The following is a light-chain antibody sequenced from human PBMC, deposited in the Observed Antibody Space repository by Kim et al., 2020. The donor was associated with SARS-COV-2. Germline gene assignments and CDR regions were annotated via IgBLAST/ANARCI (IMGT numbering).Light chain of an antibody. J-gene: IGKJ1*01. Sequence: VYPGERATHSRRARQSVRNSLDSYQQTPGPAPRLVIYGTSPRVTGIPARFSGNGSRTEFTLTINTLQSEDFAVYYCQQYKNWAETFGQGTKVKIK. CDR3: QQYKNWAET. CDR2: GTS. V-gene: IGKV3-15*01. CDR1: QSVRNS.